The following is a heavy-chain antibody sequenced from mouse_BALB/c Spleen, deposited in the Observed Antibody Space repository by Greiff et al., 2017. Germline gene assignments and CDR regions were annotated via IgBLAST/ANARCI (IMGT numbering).Heavy chain of an antibody. J-gene: IGHJ2*01. CDR1: GYTFTSYW. D-gene: IGHD4-1*01. CDR2: IFPGTGTT. CDR3: ERRGTGTDY. Sequence: QVQLQQSGAELVKPGASVKLSCKTSGYTFTSYWIQWVKQRPGQGLGWIGEIFPGTGTTYYNEKFKGKATLTIDTSSSTAYMQLSSLTSEDSAVYFCERRGTGTDYWGQGTTLTVSS. V-gene: IGHV1S132*01.